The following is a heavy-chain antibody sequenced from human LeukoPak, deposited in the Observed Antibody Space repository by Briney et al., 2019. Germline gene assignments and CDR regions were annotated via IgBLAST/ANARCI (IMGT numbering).Heavy chain of an antibody. J-gene: IGHJ4*02. Sequence: PGGSLRLSCAASGFTFTNAWMSWVRQAPGKGLEWGGRIKSKTDGGTTNYAAPVKGRFTISRDDSKNTLYLQMNSLKAEDTAVYYCTTDTYFYASGSYLWGQGTLVTVSS. CDR3: TTDTYFYASGSYL. CDR2: IKSKTDGGTT. CDR1: GFTFTNAW. V-gene: IGHV3-15*01. D-gene: IGHD3-10*01.